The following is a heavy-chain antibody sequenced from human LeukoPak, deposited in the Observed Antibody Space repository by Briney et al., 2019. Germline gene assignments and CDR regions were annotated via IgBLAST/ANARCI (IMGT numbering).Heavy chain of an antibody. V-gene: IGHV4-39*01. J-gene: IGHJ5*02. Sequence: PSETLSLTCTVSGGSISSSSYYWGWIRQPPGKGLEWIGSIYYSGSTYCNPSLKSRVTISVDTSKNQFSLKLSSVTAADTAVYYCARTQYPKDGRSVVYDFWSGYSNWFDPWGQGTLVTVSS. CDR1: GGSISSSSYY. D-gene: IGHD3-3*01. CDR3: ARTQYPKDGRSVVYDFWSGYSNWFDP. CDR2: IYYSGST.